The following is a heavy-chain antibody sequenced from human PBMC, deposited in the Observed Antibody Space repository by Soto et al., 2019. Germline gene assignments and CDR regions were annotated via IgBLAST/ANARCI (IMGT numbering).Heavy chain of an antibody. V-gene: IGHV4-30-4*01. J-gene: IGHJ6*02. D-gene: IGHD3-9*01. CDR3: ARGLVIRPYYYHGMDV. Sequence: QVQLQESGPGLVKPSQTLSLTCTASGGSISSGDYFWSWIRQSPGKGLEWIGYISSIGSTYYNPSLKSRVSVSRDTSKTQFSLKLSSVTTTDTAVYYCARGLVIRPYYYHGMDVWGQGTTVTVSS. CDR2: ISSIGST. CDR1: GGSISSGDYF.